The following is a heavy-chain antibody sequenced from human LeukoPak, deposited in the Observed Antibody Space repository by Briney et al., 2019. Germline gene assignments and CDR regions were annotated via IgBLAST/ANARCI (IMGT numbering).Heavy chain of an antibody. J-gene: IGHJ5*02. Sequence: ASVKVSCKASGYTFTGYYMHWVRQAPGQGLEWMGWINPNSGGTNYAQKFQGWVTMTRDTSISTAYMELSRLRSDDTAVCYCARDSEFDCGGDCDNWFDPWGQGTLVTVSS. V-gene: IGHV1-2*04. CDR1: GYTFTGYY. CDR2: INPNSGGT. CDR3: ARDSEFDCGGDCDNWFDP. D-gene: IGHD2-21*02.